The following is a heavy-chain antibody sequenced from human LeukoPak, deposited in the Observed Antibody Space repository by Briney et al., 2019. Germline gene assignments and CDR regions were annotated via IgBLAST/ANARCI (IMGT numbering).Heavy chain of an antibody. CDR2: ISFDGTKE. CDR3: ARAKWQRRGSIDY. CDR1: GFTFGRYA. J-gene: IGHJ4*02. D-gene: IGHD1-26*01. Sequence: PGGSLRLSCAASGFTFGRYAMISFDGTKEYYAESVKGRFTISRDNSKHTLYLQMNSLRPEDTALYYCARAKWQRRGSIDYWGQGTLVTVSS. V-gene: IGHV3-30*01.